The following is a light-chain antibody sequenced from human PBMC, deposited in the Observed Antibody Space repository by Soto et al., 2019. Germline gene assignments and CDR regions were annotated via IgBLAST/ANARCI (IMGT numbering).Light chain of an antibody. CDR2: DAS. CDR1: QSVGSY. CDR3: QQYGSSPLIT. Sequence: EIVLIQSPATLSLSTGERATLSCRASQSVGSYLAWYQHKPGQAPRLLISDASNRATGIPARFSGSGSETDFTLTISRLEPEDFAVYHCQQYGSSPLITFGQGTRLEI. V-gene: IGKV3-20*01. J-gene: IGKJ5*01.